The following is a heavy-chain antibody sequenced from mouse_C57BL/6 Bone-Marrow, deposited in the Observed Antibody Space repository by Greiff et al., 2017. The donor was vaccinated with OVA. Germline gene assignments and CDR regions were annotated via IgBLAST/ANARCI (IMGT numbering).Heavy chain of an antibody. CDR2: INSDGGST. J-gene: IGHJ3*01. Sequence: EVQLVESGGGLVQPGESLKLSCESNEYEFPSHDMSWVRKTPEKRLELVAAINSDGGSTYYPDTMERRFIISRDNTKKTLYLQMSSLRSEDTALYYCARRGTTVVEKAWFAYWGQGTLVTVSA. CDR3: ARRGTTVVEKAWFAY. V-gene: IGHV5-2*01. D-gene: IGHD1-1*01. CDR1: EYEFPSHD.